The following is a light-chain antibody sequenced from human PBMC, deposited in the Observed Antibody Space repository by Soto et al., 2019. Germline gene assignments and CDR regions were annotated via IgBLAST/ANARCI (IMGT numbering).Light chain of an antibody. CDR3: QQYGRSPWT. CDR1: QSVSSSY. V-gene: IGKV3-20*01. Sequence: EIVLTQSPGTLSLSPGERATLSCRASQSVSSSYLAWYQQKPGQAPRLLIFDASSRATGISDRFSGSGSGTDFTLTISTLEPEDFAVYYCQQYGRSPWTFGQGTKVEVK. CDR2: DAS. J-gene: IGKJ1*01.